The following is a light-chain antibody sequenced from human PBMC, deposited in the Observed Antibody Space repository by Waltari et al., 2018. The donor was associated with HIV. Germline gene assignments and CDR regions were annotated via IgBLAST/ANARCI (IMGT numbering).Light chain of an antibody. J-gene: IGLJ2*01. CDR3: SSYAPTNKFYVL. CDR1: SSDIGGYNY. Sequence: QSALTQPPSASGSPGQSVTMSCTGTSSDIGGYNYVSWYQQHPGKAPKLIMTEVTKRPAGVPVRFSCSKSGNTASLTVSGLQAEDEAHYYCSSYAPTNKFYVLFGGGTTLTVL. CDR2: EVT. V-gene: IGLV2-8*01.